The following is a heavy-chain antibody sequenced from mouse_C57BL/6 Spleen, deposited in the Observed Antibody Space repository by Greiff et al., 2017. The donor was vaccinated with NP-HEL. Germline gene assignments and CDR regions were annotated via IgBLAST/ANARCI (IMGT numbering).Heavy chain of an antibody. J-gene: IGHJ2*01. CDR3: TKPHIYYDYAVDY. Sequence: QVQLQQSGAELVRPGASVTLSCKASGYTFTDYEMHWVKQTPVHGLEWIGAIDPETGGTAYNQKFKGKAILTADKSSSTAYMELRSLTSEDSAVYYCTKPHIYYDYAVDYWGQGTTLTVSS. CDR2: IDPETGGT. V-gene: IGHV1-15*01. D-gene: IGHD2-4*01. CDR1: GYTFTDYE.